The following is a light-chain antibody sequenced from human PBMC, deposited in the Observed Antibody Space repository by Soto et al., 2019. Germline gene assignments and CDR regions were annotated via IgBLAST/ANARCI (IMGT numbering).Light chain of an antibody. V-gene: IGKV1-5*01. J-gene: IGKJ1*01. Sequence: DIQMTQSPSTLSASIGDRVTITCRASQTINNWLAWYQQKPGKAPNLLIYHASNLETGVPSRFSGSAFGTDFTLTISCLHPDDFAIYYYQHYNGYPWTFANGPRVDTK. CDR1: QTINNW. CDR2: HAS. CDR3: QHYNGYPWT.